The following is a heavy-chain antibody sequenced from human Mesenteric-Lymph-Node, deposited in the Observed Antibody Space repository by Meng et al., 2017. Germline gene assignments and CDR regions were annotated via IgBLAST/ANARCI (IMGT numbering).Heavy chain of an antibody. CDR1: GGSISSYY. D-gene: IGHD1-26*01. CDR3: ARETGSYDY. J-gene: IGHJ4*02. CDR2: ISPNSANV. Sequence: ETLSLTCTVSGGSISSYYWSWVRQAPGKGLEWVSSISPNSANVFYGDSANGRFTVSRDNAKNSQYLQMNSLRVEDTAVYYCARETGSYDYWGQGTVVTVSS. V-gene: IGHV3-21*06.